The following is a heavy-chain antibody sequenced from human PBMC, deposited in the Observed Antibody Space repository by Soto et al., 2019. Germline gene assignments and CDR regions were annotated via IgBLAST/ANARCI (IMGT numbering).Heavy chain of an antibody. Sequence: GGSMRLSCTAAGVTFSSCASGWVRQAPGKGLEWVSDIIDSGGSTYYADSVKGRFTISRDNSKSTLYLQMNSLRAEDTALYYCAKGRSYYYYYGVDVWGQGTTVTVSS. CDR2: IIDSGGST. V-gene: IGHV3-23*01. J-gene: IGHJ6*02. CDR1: GVTFSSCA. CDR3: AKGRSYYYYYGVDV.